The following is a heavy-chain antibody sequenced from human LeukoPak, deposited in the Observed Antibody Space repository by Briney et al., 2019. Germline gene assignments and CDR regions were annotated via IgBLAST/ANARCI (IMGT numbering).Heavy chain of an antibody. CDR2: IYHSGST. J-gene: IGHJ5*02. CDR3: ARQQQYYDFWIGYYRFDP. CDR1: GYSISSGYY. Sequence: SETLSLTCAVSGYSISSGYYWGWIRQPPGKGLEWIGSIYHSGSTYYNPSLKSRVTISVDTSKNQFSLKLSSVTAADTAVYYCARQQQYYDFWIGYYRFDPWGQGTLVTVSS. D-gene: IGHD3-3*01. V-gene: IGHV4-38-2*01.